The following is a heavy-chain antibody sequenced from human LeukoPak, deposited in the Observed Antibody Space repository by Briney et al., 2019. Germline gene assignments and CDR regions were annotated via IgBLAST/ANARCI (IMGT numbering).Heavy chain of an antibody. V-gene: IGHV3-30-3*01. CDR2: ISYDGSNK. J-gene: IGHJ4*02. D-gene: IGHD3-10*01. Sequence: GGSLRLSCAASGFTFSSYAMHWVRQAPGKGLEWVAVISYDGSNKYYADSVKGRFTISRDNSKNSLYLQMNSLRAEDTALYHCARDRFIRYGSGSYCLDYWGQGTLVTVSS. CDR3: ARDRFIRYGSGSYCLDY. CDR1: GFTFSSYA.